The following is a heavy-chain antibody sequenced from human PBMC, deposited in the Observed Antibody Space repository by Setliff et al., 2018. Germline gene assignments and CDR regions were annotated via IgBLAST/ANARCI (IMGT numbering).Heavy chain of an antibody. V-gene: IGHV4-4*02. CDR2: INHSGNT. Sequence: SETLSLTCAVSGDSISSGNWWSWVRQPPEKGLEWIGEINHSGNTNYNPSLKSRVTISVDKSTNQFSLKLNSVTAADTAVYYCATRKSSGRLYYMDVWGKGTTVTVSS. CDR1: GDSISSGNW. J-gene: IGHJ6*03. CDR3: ATRKSSGRLYYMDV. D-gene: IGHD1-26*01.